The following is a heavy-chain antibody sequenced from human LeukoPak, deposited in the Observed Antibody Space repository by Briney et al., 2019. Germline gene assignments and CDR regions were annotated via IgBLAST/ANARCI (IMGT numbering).Heavy chain of an antibody. CDR3: ASSSWLRDANFDN. Sequence: SETLSLTCTVSGGSINSGLYYWNWIRQPAGKGLEWIGRIFESGKTNYNPSLKSRVTISVDTSKNQFSLKLKSVTAIDTAVYSCASSSWLRDANFDNWGQGTLVTVSS. CDR1: GGSINSGLYY. D-gene: IGHD6-13*01. V-gene: IGHV4-61*02. CDR2: IFESGKT. J-gene: IGHJ4*02.